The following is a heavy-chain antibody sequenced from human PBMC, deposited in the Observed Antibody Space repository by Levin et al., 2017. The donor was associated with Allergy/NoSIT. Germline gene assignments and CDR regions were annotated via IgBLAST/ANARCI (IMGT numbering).Heavy chain of an antibody. CDR3: ARRHSSSWTDAFDS. Sequence: SQTLSLTCTVSGGSISSSSYYWGWIRQPPGKGLEWIGSIYYSGSTYYNPSLKSRVTISVDTSKNQFSLKLSSVTAADTAVYYCARRHSSSWTDAFDSWGQGTMVTVSS. CDR1: GGSISSSSYY. CDR2: IYYSGST. J-gene: IGHJ3*02. V-gene: IGHV4-39*01. D-gene: IGHD6-13*01.